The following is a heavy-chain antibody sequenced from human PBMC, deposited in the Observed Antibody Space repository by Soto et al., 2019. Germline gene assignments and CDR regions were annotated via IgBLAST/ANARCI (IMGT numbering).Heavy chain of an antibody. Sequence: GASVKVSCKASGYTFTSYYMHWVRQAPGQGLEWMGIINPSGGSTGYAQKFQGRVTMTRDTSTSTVYMELSSLRSEDTAVYYCARDDQYCSGGSCYSGSGAFDIWGQGTMVTVSS. J-gene: IGHJ3*02. D-gene: IGHD2-15*01. V-gene: IGHV1-46*03. CDR3: ARDDQYCSGGSCYSGSGAFDI. CDR1: GYTFTSYY. CDR2: INPSGGST.